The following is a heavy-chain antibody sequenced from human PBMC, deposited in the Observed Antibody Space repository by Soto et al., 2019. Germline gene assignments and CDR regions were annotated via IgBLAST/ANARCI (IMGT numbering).Heavy chain of an antibody. CDR1: GGSISSYY. V-gene: IGHV4-59*01. Sequence: SETLSLTCTVSGGSISSYYWSWIRQPPGKGLEWIGYIYYSGSTNYNPSLKSRVTISVDTSKNQFSLKLSSVTAADTAVYYCARSYSSSFFVDWGQGTLVTVSS. D-gene: IGHD6-6*01. J-gene: IGHJ4*02. CDR3: ARSYSSSFFVD. CDR2: IYYSGST.